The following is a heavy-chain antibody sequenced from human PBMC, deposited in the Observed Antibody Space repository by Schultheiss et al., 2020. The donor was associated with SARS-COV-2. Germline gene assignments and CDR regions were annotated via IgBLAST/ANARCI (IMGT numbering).Heavy chain of an antibody. CDR2: ISSSGSTI. CDR3: SIPVTMIVVVNDGLDAFDI. Sequence: GESLKISCAASGFTFSSYEMNWVRQAPGKGLEWVSYISSSGSTIYYADSVKGRFTISRDNSKNTLYLQMNSLRAEDTAVYYCSIPVTMIVVVNDGLDAFDIWGQGTMVTVSS. CDR1: GFTFSSYE. D-gene: IGHD3-22*01. V-gene: IGHV3-48*03. J-gene: IGHJ3*02.